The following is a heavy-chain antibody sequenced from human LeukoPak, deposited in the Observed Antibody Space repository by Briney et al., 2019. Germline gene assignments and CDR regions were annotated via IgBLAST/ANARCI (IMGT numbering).Heavy chain of an antibody. CDR3: AKCARVDWLPIDS. Sequence: TGGSLRLSCAASGFTFSSYAMSWVRQVPGKGLEWVSTVSGSGGSTYYADSVKDRFTISRDNSKNTLYLQMNSLRADDTAVYYCAKCARVDWLPIDSGGQGTLVTVSS. V-gene: IGHV3-23*01. J-gene: IGHJ4*02. D-gene: IGHD3-9*01. CDR2: VSGSGGST. CDR1: GFTFSSYA.